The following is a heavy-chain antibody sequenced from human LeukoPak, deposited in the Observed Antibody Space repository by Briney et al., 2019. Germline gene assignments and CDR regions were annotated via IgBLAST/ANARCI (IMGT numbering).Heavy chain of an antibody. CDR2: ISGTGGST. V-gene: IGHV3-23*01. Sequence: GGSLRLSCAASGFTFSSYGMSWVRQAPGKGLEWVSAISGTGGSTYYADSVKGRFTISRDNSKNTLYLQMNSLRAEDTAVYYCAKADLQIYYFDYWGQGILVTVSS. CDR3: AKADLQIYYFDY. CDR1: GFTFSSYG. D-gene: IGHD5-24*01. J-gene: IGHJ4*02.